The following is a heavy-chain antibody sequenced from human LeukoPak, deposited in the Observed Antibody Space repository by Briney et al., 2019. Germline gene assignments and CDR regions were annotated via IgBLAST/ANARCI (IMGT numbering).Heavy chain of an antibody. CDR1: GDRFSSTA. D-gene: IGHD2-2*01. CDR3: GRGGRGYCTSRRCYFDY. V-gene: IGHV6-1*01. CDR2: TYYRSRWYN. Sequence: SQPLTLPCVLSGDRFSSTAWNWIRQSPSRGLEWLGRTYYRSRWYNDYAASVKSRITINPDTSKNQFSLQLNSVSPEDTAVYYCGRGGRGYCTSRRCYFDYWGQGTLVTVSS. J-gene: IGHJ4*02.